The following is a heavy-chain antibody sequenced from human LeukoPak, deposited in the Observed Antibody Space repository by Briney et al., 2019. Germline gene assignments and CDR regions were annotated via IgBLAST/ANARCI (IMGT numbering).Heavy chain of an antibody. Sequence: PGGSLRLSCEASGFSFTDYYVTWIRQAPGKGLEWVSYISRTGHSTYYGDSVKGRFTISRDNSKNTLYLQMNSLRAEDTAVYYCARIVPRTLNWLDPWGQGTLVTVSS. CDR2: ISRTGHST. CDR1: GFSFTDYY. CDR3: ARIVPRTLNWLDP. J-gene: IGHJ5*02. D-gene: IGHD2-21*01. V-gene: IGHV3-11*01.